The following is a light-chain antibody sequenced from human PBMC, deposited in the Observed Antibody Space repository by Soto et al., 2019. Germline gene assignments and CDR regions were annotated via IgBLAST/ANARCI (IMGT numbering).Light chain of an antibody. CDR3: SSYTGSGTVWV. CDR1: SSDVGAYKR. CDR2: GVS. J-gene: IGLJ3*02. V-gene: IGLV2-14*01. Sequence: QSVLTQPASVSGSPGQSITISCTGTSSDVGAYKRVSWYQQHPGKAPKLMIYGVSDRPSGVSDRFSGSKSGNTASLTISGLQAEDEADSYCSSYTGSGTVWVFGGGTKLTVL.